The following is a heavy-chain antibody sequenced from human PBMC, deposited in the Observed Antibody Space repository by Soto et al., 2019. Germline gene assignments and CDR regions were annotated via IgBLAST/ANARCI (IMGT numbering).Heavy chain of an antibody. V-gene: IGHV4-59*01. CDR2: IYYSGST. CDR3: ATGPTVGATKSFDF. J-gene: IGHJ4*02. CDR1: GGSISSYY. Sequence: PSETLSLTCTVSGGSISSYYWSWIRQPPGKGLEWIGYIYYSGSTNYNPSLKSRVTISVDTSKNQFSLKLISMTAADTAVYYCATGPTVGATKSFDFWGQGTLVTVSS. D-gene: IGHD2-15*01.